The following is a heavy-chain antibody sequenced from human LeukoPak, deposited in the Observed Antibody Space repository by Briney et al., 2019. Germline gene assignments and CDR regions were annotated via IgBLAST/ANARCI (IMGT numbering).Heavy chain of an antibody. Sequence: GGSLRLSCAASGFTFSRNGMHWVRQAPGKGLEWVAVLWYDGSNKDYADSVKGRFTISRDNSKNTLYLQMNSLRAEDTAVYYCARYYGSGRGYYGLDVWGQGTTVTVFS. CDR1: GFTFSRNG. CDR3: ARYYGSGRGYYGLDV. J-gene: IGHJ6*02. CDR2: LWYDGSNK. V-gene: IGHV3-33*01. D-gene: IGHD3-10*01.